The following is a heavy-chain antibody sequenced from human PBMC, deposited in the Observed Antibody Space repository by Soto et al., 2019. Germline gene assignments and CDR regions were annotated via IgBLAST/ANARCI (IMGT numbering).Heavy chain of an antibody. D-gene: IGHD6-19*01. Sequence: QVQLVQSGAEVKKPGSSVKVSCKASGGTFSSYAISWVRQAPGQGLEWMGGIIPIFGTANYAQKFQGRVTITADESTSTAYREQSSLRAEDTAVYYCARSNGVAGNLCYLDYWGQGTLVTVSS. CDR2: IIPIFGTA. CDR3: ARSNGVAGNLCYLDY. CDR1: GGTFSSYA. V-gene: IGHV1-69*01. J-gene: IGHJ4*02.